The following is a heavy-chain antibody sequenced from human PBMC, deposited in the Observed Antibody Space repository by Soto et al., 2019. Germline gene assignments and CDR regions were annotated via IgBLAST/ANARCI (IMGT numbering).Heavy chain of an antibody. CDR2: IGTIGDT. CDR3: VRGQEVGAHFFDS. CDR1: GFTFRSFD. J-gene: IGHJ4*02. D-gene: IGHD2-2*01. V-gene: IGHV3-13*01. Sequence: EVQLVESGGGLVQPGGSLRLTCAASGFTFRSFDFHWVRQATGKGLEWVATIGTIGDTYYPVSVKGRFTVTRENANSSVSLQMDSRRGGDTAVYFGVRGQEVGAHFFDSWGQGTPVTVSS.